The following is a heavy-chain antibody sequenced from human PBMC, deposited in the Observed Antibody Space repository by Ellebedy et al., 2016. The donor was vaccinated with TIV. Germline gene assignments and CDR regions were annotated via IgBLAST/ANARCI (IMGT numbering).Heavy chain of an antibody. CDR3: ARDQLRCGGDCYSVPRYYFDY. V-gene: IGHV3-21*01. CDR2: ISSTSTYI. J-gene: IGHJ4*02. D-gene: IGHD2-21*02. Sequence: GESLKISCAASGFTLSSYSMNWVRQAPGKGLEWVSSISSTSTYIYYADSVKGRFTISRDNAKNSLYLQMNSLRAEDTAVYYCARDQLRCGGDCYSVPRYYFDYWGQGTLVTVSS. CDR1: GFTLSSYS.